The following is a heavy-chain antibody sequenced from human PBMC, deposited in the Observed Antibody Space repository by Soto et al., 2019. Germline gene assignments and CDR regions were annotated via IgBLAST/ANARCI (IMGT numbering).Heavy chain of an antibody. CDR1: GGTLNNYA. D-gene: IGHD3-3*01. J-gene: IGHJ4*02. CDR2: ILPVSAPP. CDR3: ATDSNYDVSNSF. Sequence: SVKVSCKASGGTLNNYAINWVRQAPGQGLEWMGGILPVSAPPDYAQKFQGRVSITADHSTSTVYMELSRLKSDDTAVYFCATDSNYDVSNSFWGQGTPVTVSS. V-gene: IGHV1-69*13.